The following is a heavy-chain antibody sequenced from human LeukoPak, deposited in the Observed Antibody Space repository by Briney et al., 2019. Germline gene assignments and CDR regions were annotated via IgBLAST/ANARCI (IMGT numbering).Heavy chain of an antibody. CDR1: GASISTYY. Sequence: SETLSLTCTVSGASISTYYWSWIRQPPGKGLEWIGYIYHSGSTNYSPSLKSRVTISIDTSKNQLSLKLSSVTAADTAVYYCVRDQGTWWIDPWGQGTLVTVSS. D-gene: IGHD1-1*01. CDR2: IYHSGST. CDR3: VRDQGTWWIDP. V-gene: IGHV4-59*01. J-gene: IGHJ5*02.